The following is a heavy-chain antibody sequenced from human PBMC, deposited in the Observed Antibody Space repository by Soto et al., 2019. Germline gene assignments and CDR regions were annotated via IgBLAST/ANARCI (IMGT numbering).Heavy chain of an antibody. D-gene: IGHD2-15*01. CDR1: GFTFSSYA. J-gene: IGHJ4*02. CDR2: VSIGGST. V-gene: IGHV3-23*01. Sequence: GGALRLSCAASGFTFSSYAMGWVRQGPGKGLEWVAVVSIGGSTHYADSVRGRFTISRDNSKNTLSLQMNSLTAEDTAVYFCAKRRGAGGHFDYWGQGALVTVSS. CDR3: AKRRGAGGHFDY.